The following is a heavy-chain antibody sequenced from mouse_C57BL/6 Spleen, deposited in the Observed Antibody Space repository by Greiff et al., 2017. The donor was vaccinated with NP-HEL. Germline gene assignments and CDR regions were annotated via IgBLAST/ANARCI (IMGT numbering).Heavy chain of an antibody. V-gene: IGHV14-4*01. CDR2: IDPENGDT. D-gene: IGHD2-3*01. CDR1: GFNIKDDY. J-gene: IGHJ2*01. CDR3: TTGLLRGFDY. Sequence: VQLQQSGAELVRPGASVKLSCTASGFNIKDDYMHWVKQRPEQGLEWIGWIDPENGDTEYASKFQGKATITADTSSNTAYLQLSSLTSEDTAVYYCTTGLLRGFDYWGQGTTLTVSS.